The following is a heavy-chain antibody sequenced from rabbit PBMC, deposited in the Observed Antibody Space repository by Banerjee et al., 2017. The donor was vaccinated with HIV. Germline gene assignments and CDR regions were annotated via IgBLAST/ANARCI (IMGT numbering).Heavy chain of an antibody. J-gene: IGHJ4*01. CDR2: IDTNSGNT. CDR1: GFSFNNNYW. V-gene: IGHV1S45*01. CDR3: ARDAGSGAYIDGYFNL. D-gene: IGHD8-1*01. Sequence: QEQLEESGGDLVKPEGSLTLTCTASGFSFNNNYWMCWVRQAPGKGLEWIACIDTNSGNTVCANWAKGRFTISRSSSTTVTLQMASLTVADPAAYFCARDAGSGAYIDGYFNLWGPGTLVTVS.